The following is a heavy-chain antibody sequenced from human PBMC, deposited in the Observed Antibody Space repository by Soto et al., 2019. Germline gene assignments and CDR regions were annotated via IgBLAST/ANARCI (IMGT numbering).Heavy chain of an antibody. CDR1: GFTFSSYA. J-gene: IGHJ6*02. D-gene: IGHD3-3*01. CDR3: ARGFYDFGSGLYGMDV. CDR2: ISYDGSNK. V-gene: IGHV3-30-3*01. Sequence: QVQLVESGGGVVQPGRSLRLSCAASGFTFSSYAMHWVRQAPGKGLEWVAVISYDGSNKYYADSVKGRFTISRDNSKNTLYLQMNSLRAEDTAVYYCARGFYDFGSGLYGMDVWGQGTTVTVSS.